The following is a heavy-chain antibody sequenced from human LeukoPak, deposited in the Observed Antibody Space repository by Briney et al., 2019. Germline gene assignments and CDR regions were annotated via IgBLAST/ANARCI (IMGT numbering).Heavy chain of an antibody. D-gene: IGHD3-10*01. CDR2: INHSGST. J-gene: IGHJ4*02. CDR3: ARGSGPPLLLWFGEPRNSFDY. CDR1: GGSFSGYY. V-gene: IGHV4-34*01. Sequence: SETLSLTCAVYGGSFSGYYWSWIRQPPGKGLEWIGEINHSGSTNYNPSLKSRVTISVDTSKNQFSLKLSSVTAADTAVYYCARGSGPPLLLWFGEPRNSFDYWGQGTLVTVSS.